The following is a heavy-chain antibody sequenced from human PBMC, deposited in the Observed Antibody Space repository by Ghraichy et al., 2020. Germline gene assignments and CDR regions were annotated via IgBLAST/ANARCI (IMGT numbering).Heavy chain of an antibody. V-gene: IGHV4-59*01. D-gene: IGHD1-26*01. CDR2: IYYSGST. CDR3: ARDRYVGATTQGFDY. CDR1: GGSISSYY. Sequence: LETLSLTCTVSGGSISSYYWSWIRQPPGKGLEWIGYIYYSGSTNYNPSLKSRVTISVDTSKNQFSLKLSSVTAADTAVYYCARDRYVGATTQGFDYWGQGTLVTVSS. J-gene: IGHJ4*02.